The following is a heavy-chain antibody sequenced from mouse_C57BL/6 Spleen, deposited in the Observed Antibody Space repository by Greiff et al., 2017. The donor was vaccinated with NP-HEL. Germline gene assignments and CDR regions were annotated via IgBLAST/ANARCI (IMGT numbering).Heavy chain of an antibody. J-gene: IGHJ4*01. CDR1: GYTFTDYY. CDR2: IFPGSGST. V-gene: IGHV1-75*01. CDR3: ARWGTTVVARDYAMDY. D-gene: IGHD1-1*01. Sequence: QVQLQQSGPELVKPGASVKISCKASGYTFTDYYINWVKQRPGQGLEWIGWIFPGSGSTYYNEKFKGKATLTVDKSSSTAYMLLSSLTSEDSAVYFCARWGTTVVARDYAMDYWGQGTSVTVSS.